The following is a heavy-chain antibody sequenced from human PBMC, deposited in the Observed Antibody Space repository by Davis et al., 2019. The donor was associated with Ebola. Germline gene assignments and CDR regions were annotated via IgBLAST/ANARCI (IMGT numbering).Heavy chain of an antibody. CDR1: GYTFTSYD. CDR2: MNPNSGNT. CDR3: ARANWATVGTQWFDP. V-gene: IGHV1-8*01. D-gene: IGHD6-13*01. J-gene: IGHJ5*02. Sequence: AASVKVSCKASGYTFTSYDINWVRQATGQGFEWMGWMNPNSGNTGYAQKFRGRVTMTRDTSTSTAYMELSGLRSEDTAVYYCARANWATVGTQWFDPWGQGTLVTVSS.